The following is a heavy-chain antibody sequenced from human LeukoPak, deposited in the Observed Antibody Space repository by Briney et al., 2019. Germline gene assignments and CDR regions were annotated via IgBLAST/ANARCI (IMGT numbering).Heavy chain of an antibody. J-gene: IGHJ4*02. CDR3: NTDLDY. V-gene: IGHV3-15*01. Sequence: PGGSLRLSCAVSGFIFSDVWMSWVRQAPGKGLEWVARIKTKDEGGAIDYAASVQGRFTISRDDSEKMLYLQMDSLKIEDTAVYYCNTDLDYWGRGTVVTVSS. CDR2: IKTKDEGGAI. CDR1: GFIFSDVW.